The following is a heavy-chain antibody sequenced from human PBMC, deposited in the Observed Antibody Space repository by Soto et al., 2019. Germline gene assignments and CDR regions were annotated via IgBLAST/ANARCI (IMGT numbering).Heavy chain of an antibody. CDR1: GYTFTSYA. J-gene: IGHJ6*02. CDR3: ARDKGGYYYYYGMDV. Sequence: QVQLVQSGAEVKKPGASVKVSCKASGYTFTSYAMHWVRQAPGQRLEWMGWINAGNGNTKYSQKFQGRVTITRDTSASTAYMELSSLRSEDTAVYYCARDKGGYYYYYGMDVWGQGTTVTVSS. V-gene: IGHV1-3*01. CDR2: INAGNGNT. D-gene: IGHD3-16*01.